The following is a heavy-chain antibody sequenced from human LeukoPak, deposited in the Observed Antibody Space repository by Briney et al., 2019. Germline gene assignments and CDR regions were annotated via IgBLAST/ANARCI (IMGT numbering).Heavy chain of an antibody. CDR2: IHPNSGDT. J-gene: IGHJ4*02. CDR1: GYTFTGYY. Sequence: ASVRVSCKASGYTFTGYYIHWVRQAPGQGLEWMGWIHPNSGDTHYAQKFQGRVTITRDTSINTAYLELNRLISDDTAVYYCTREDYWGQGTLVTVCS. V-gene: IGHV1-2*02. CDR3: TREDY.